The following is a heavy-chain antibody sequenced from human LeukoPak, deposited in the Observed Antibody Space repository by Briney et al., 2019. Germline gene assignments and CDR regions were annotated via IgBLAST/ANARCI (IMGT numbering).Heavy chain of an antibody. CDR3: AELGITMIGGV. J-gene: IGHJ6*04. Sequence: GGSLRLSCAASGFTFSSYEMNWVRQVPGKGLEWVSYISSSGSTIYYADSVKGRFTISRDNAKNSLYLQMNSLIAEDTAVYYCAELGITMIGGVWGKGTTVTISS. V-gene: IGHV3-48*03. CDR2: ISSSGSTI. D-gene: IGHD3-10*02. CDR1: GFTFSSYE.